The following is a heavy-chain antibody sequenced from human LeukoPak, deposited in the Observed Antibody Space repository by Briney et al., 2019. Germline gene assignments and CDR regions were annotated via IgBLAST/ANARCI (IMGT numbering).Heavy chain of an antibody. CDR1: GFTFTSSA. D-gene: IGHD4-17*01. CDR2: IVVGSGNT. V-gene: IGHV1-58*01. Sequence: ASVKVFCKASGFTFTSSAVQWVRQARGQRLEWIGWIVVGSGNTNYAQKFQERVTITRDMSTSTAYMELSSLRSEDTAVYYCAADLIYGDYTFDYWGQGTLVTVSS. CDR3: AADLIYGDYTFDY. J-gene: IGHJ4*02.